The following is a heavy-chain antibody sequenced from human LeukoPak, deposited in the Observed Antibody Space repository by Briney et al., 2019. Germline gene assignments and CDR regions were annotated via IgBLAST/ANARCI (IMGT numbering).Heavy chain of an antibody. Sequence: ASVKVSCKASGGTFTNYGISWVRQAPGQGLEWMGALIPLLGTTNYAQKFQGRVTFTADESTSTAYMGLSSLRSDDTAMYYCARDVFLGAVAGRRGDYWGQGTLVTVSS. CDR3: ARDVFLGAVAGRRGDY. CDR2: LIPLLGTT. V-gene: IGHV1-69*13. J-gene: IGHJ4*02. CDR1: GGTFTNYG. D-gene: IGHD6-19*01.